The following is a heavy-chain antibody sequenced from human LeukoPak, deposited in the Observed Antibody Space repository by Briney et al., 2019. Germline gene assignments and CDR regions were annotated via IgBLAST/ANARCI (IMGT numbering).Heavy chain of an antibody. V-gene: IGHV3-7*04. CDR1: GFTFSSYW. J-gene: IGHJ4*02. CDR3: VRTSRSISSDY. Sequence: GGSLRLSCAASGFTFSSYWMSWGRQAPGKELEWVANIKGDGSDKNFVDSMKGRFTISRDDAKNSLYLQMNGLSVEDTAVYYCVRTSRSISSDYWGQGTLVTVSS. D-gene: IGHD6-13*01. CDR2: IKGDGSDK.